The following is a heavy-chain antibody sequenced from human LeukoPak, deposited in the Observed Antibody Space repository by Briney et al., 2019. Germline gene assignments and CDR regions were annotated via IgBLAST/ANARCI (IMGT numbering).Heavy chain of an antibody. V-gene: IGHV4-34*01. D-gene: IGHD2-2*01. Sequence: PSETLSLTCAVYGGSFSGYYWSWIRQPPGKGLEWIGEINHSGSTNYNPSLKSRVTISVDTSKNQFSLKLSSVTAADTAVYYCARRRSSTSCYARARYYYYMDVWGKGTTVTVSS. J-gene: IGHJ6*03. CDR3: ARRRSSTSCYARARYYYYMDV. CDR2: INHSGST. CDR1: GGSFSGYY.